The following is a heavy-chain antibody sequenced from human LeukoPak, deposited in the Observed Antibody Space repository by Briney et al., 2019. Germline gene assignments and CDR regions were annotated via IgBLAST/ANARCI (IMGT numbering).Heavy chain of an antibody. Sequence: GGSLRLSCAASGFTFSSSGMHWVGQAPGKGLEWVAFIRYDGSKKYYADSVKGRFTISRDNSKNTLYMQMNSLRAEDTAVYYCAREVHNWNYVSWFDPWGQGTLVTVSS. CDR2: IRYDGSKK. CDR1: GFTFSSSG. J-gene: IGHJ5*02. CDR3: AREVHNWNYVSWFDP. V-gene: IGHV3-30*02. D-gene: IGHD1-7*01.